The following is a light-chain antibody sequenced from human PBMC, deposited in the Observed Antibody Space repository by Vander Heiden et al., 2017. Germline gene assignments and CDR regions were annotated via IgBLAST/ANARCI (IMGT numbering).Light chain of an antibody. CDR3: QSFDTTLSGSV. CDR2: GNI. Sequence: QSVLPQPPSVSGAPGQRVTISCTGSSPNIGAGFDVHWYQQLPGTAPKLLIFGNINRPSGVPDRFSGSKSGTSASLAITGLQAEDEADYYCQSFDTTLSGSVFGGGTKLTVL. CDR1: SPNIGAGFD. J-gene: IGLJ2*01. V-gene: IGLV1-40*01.